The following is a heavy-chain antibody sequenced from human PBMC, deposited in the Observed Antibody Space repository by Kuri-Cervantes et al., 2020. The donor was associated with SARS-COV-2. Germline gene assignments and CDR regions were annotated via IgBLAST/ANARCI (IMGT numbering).Heavy chain of an antibody. D-gene: IGHD2-2*01. J-gene: IGHJ4*02. CDR2: IYHSGST. CDR1: GGSISSGYY. CDR3: ARAPRYCSSTSCPPFDY. V-gene: IGHV4-38-2*02. Sequence: SETLSLTCTVSGGSISSGYYWGWIRQPPGKGLERIGSIYHSGSTYYNPSLKSRVTISVDTSKNQFSLKLSSVTAADTAVYYCARAPRYCSSTSCPPFDYWGQGTLVTVSS.